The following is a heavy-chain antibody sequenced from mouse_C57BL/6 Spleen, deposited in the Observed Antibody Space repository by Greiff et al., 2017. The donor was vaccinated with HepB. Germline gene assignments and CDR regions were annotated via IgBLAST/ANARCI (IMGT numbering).Heavy chain of an antibody. CDR3: ARGSYYSNPYAMDY. CDR2: IYPGSGNT. CDR1: GYTFTDYY. J-gene: IGHJ4*01. Sequence: VKLQESGAELVRPGASVKLSCKASGYTFTDYYINWVKQRPGQGLEWIARIYPGSGNTYYNEKFKGKATLTAEKSSSTAYMQLSSLTSEDSAVYFCARGSYYSNPYAMDYWGQGTSVTVSS. V-gene: IGHV1-76*01. D-gene: IGHD2-5*01.